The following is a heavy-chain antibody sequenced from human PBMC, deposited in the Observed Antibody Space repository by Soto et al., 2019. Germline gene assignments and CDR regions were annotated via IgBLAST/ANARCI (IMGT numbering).Heavy chain of an antibody. Sequence: PSETLSLTCTVSGGSISSYYWSWIRQPPGKGLEWIGYIYYSGSTNYNPSLKSRVTISVDTSKNQFSLKLSSVTAADTAVYYCARQIDCSDYDNWFDPWGQGTLVTVSS. CDR3: ARQIDCSDYDNWFDP. CDR2: IYYSGST. J-gene: IGHJ5*02. CDR1: GGSISSYY. D-gene: IGHD4-17*01. V-gene: IGHV4-59*08.